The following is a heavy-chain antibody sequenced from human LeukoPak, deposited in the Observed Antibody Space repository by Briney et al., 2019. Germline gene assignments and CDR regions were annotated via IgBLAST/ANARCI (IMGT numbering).Heavy chain of an antibody. Sequence: SETLSLTCTVSGGSVSSSSYYWGWIRQPPGKGLEWIGSIYYSGSTYYNPSLKSRVSISVDTSKNQFSLKLNSLTAADTAVYYCARGEMATTYFDYWGQGTLVTVSS. CDR1: GGSVSSSSYY. CDR3: ARGEMATTYFDY. V-gene: IGHV4-39*07. J-gene: IGHJ4*02. CDR2: IYYSGST. D-gene: IGHD5-24*01.